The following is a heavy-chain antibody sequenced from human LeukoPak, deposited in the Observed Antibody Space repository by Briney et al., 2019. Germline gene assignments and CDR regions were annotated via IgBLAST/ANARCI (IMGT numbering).Heavy chain of an antibody. CDR1: GGSISSYY. CDR2: IYYSGST. J-gene: IGHJ3*02. Sequence: SETLSLTCTVSGGSISSYYWSWIRQPPGKGLEWIGYIYYSGSTNYNPSLKSRVTISVDTTKNQFSLKLSSVTAADTAVYYCARPELRYFDWLSHGAFDIWGQGTMVTVSS. CDR3: ARPELRYFDWLSHGAFDI. D-gene: IGHD3-9*01. V-gene: IGHV4-59*12.